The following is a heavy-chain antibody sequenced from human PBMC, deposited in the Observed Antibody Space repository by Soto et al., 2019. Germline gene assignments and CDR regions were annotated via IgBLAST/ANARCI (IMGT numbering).Heavy chain of an antibody. D-gene: IGHD3-22*01. Sequence: QVQLVQSGAEVKKPGSSVKVSCKASGGTFRSYSISWVRQAPGQGLEWMGGIIPIFDITNYAQKFQGRVTITADESTSTAYGEVSSLGSDDTAVYYCARPDEGGYSSNHHYYYALDVWGQGTTVTV. V-gene: IGHV1-69*01. J-gene: IGHJ6*02. CDR3: ARPDEGGYSSNHHYYYALDV. CDR1: GGTFRSYS. CDR2: IIPIFDIT.